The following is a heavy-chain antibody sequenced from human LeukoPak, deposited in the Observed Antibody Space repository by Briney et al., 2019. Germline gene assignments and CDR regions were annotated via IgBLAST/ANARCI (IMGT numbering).Heavy chain of an antibody. D-gene: IGHD3-9*01. J-gene: IGHJ6*02. CDR1: GGSISSGDYY. CDR3: ATTAGFYGMDV. V-gene: IGHV4-30-4*01. Sequence: SETLSLTCTVSGGSISSGDYYWSWIRQPPGKGLEWIGYIYYSGSTYYNPSLRSRVTISVDTSKNQFSLKLSSVTAADTAVYYCATTAGFYGMDVWGQGTTVTVSS. CDR2: IYYSGST.